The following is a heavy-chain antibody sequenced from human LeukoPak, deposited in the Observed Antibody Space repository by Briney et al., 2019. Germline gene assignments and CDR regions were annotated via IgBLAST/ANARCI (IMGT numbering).Heavy chain of an antibody. V-gene: IGHV3-53*01. CDR3: ARDRGGKSALDY. CDR2: IYSGGST. Sequence: PGGSLRLSCAASGLTVSSNYMSWVRQAPGKGLEWVSVIYSGGSTYYADSVKGRFTISRDNSKNTLYLQMNSLRAEDTAVYYCARDRGGKSALDYWGQGTLVTVSS. J-gene: IGHJ4*02. CDR1: GLTVSSNY. D-gene: IGHD4-23*01.